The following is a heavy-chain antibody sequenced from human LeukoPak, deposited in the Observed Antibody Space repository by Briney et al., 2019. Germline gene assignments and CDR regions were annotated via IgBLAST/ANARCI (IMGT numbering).Heavy chain of an antibody. J-gene: IGHJ4*02. CDR1: GGSISSYY. D-gene: IGHD5-18*01. Sequence: SETLSLTCTVSGGSISSYYWSWIRRPPGKGLEWIGYIYYSGSTNYNPSLTSRVTISVDTSKNQFSLKLSSVTAADTAVYYCARSAGIQLWSYGYWGQGTLVTVSS. CDR3: ARSAGIQLWSYGY. CDR2: IYYSGST. V-gene: IGHV4-59*01.